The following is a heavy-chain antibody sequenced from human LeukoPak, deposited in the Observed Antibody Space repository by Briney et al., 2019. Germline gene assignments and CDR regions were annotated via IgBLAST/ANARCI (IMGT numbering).Heavy chain of an antibody. CDR3: ARDSDGSMVRGGIPDGWFDP. J-gene: IGHJ5*02. Sequence: ASVKVSCKASGYTFTSYGISWVRRAPGQGLEWMGWISPYNGNTNYAQKLQGRVTMTTDTSTSTAYMELRSLRSDDTAVCYCARDSDGSMVRGGIPDGWFDPWGQGTLVTVSS. CDR2: ISPYNGNT. D-gene: IGHD3-10*01. CDR1: GYTFTSYG. V-gene: IGHV1-18*01.